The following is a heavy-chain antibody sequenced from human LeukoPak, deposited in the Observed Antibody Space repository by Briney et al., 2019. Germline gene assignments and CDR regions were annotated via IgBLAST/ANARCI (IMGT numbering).Heavy chain of an antibody. J-gene: IGHJ3*02. D-gene: IGHD2-15*01. V-gene: IGHV1-2*02. CDR2: INPNSGGT. CDR3: ASANVEGVPDDASDI. CDR1: GYTFTGYY. Sequence: ASVKVSCKASGYTFTGYYMHWVRQAPGQGLEWMGWINPNSGGTNYAQKFQGRVTMTRDTSISTAYMELSRLRSDDTAVYYCASANVEGVPDDASDIWGQGTMVTVSS.